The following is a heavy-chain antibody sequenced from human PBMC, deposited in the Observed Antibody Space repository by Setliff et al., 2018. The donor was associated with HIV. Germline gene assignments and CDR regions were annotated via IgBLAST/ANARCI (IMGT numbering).Heavy chain of an antibody. V-gene: IGHV3-23*01. CDR1: GFTFSSYA. Sequence: LRLSCAASGFTFSSYAMSWVRQAPGKGLEWVSAISGSGGSTYYADSVKGRFTISRDNSKNTLYLQMNSLRAEDTAVYYCARDPEYSSSWPDYWGQGTLVTVSS. CDR3: ARDPEYSSSWPDY. D-gene: IGHD6-13*01. J-gene: IGHJ4*02. CDR2: ISGSGGST.